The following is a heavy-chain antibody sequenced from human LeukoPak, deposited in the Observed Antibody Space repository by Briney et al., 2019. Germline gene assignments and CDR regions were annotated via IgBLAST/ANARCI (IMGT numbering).Heavy chain of an antibody. J-gene: IGHJ6*02. Sequence: GGSLRHSCAASGFTFSSYAMHWVRQAPGKGLEWVAVISYDGSNKYYADSVKGRFTISRDNSKNTLYLQMNSLRAEDTAVYYCARDLYCSSTSCYLSVYYYYGMDVWGQGTTVTVSS. CDR1: GFTFSSYA. CDR2: ISYDGSNK. D-gene: IGHD2-2*01. V-gene: IGHV3-30-3*01. CDR3: ARDLYCSSTSCYLSVYYYYGMDV.